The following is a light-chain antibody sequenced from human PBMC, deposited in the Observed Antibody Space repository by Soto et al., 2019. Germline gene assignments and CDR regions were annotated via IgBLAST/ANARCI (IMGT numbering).Light chain of an antibody. CDR1: QSVSSSY. J-gene: IGKJ1*01. Sequence: EIVLTQSPGTLSLSPRERATLSCRARQSVSSSYLAWYQQKPGQAPRLLIYGASSRATGIPDRFSGSGSGTDFTLTISRLEPEDFAVYYCQQYGSSPPVTFGQGTKVDIK. V-gene: IGKV3-20*01. CDR2: GAS. CDR3: QQYGSSPPVT.